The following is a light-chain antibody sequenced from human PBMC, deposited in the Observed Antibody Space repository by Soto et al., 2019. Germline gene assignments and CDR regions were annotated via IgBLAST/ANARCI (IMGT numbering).Light chain of an antibody. CDR3: QHYGSSLLT. Sequence: EIVLTQSPGTLSLSPGERATLSCRASQSVTSSFLVWYQQKPGQAPRLLIYGAFSRATGIPERFSGSGSGTDFTLTISRLEPEDFAVYYCQHYGSSLLTFGGGTKVEIK. V-gene: IGKV3-20*01. CDR2: GAF. J-gene: IGKJ4*01. CDR1: QSVTSSF.